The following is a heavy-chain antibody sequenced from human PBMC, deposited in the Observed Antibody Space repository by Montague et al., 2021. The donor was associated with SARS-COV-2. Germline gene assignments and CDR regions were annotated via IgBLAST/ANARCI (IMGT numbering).Heavy chain of an antibody. CDR1: GGSISSINW. D-gene: IGHD6-19*01. J-gene: IGHJ4*02. CDR3: ARTGYSSGWHSFDY. V-gene: IGHV4-4*02. Sequence: SETLSLTCAVSGGSISSINWWSWVRQPPGKGLEWIGEIYHSGSTNYNPSLKSRVIISVDKSKNQFSLKLSSVIAADTAVYYCARTGYSSGWHSFDYWGQGTLVTVSS. CDR2: IYHSGST.